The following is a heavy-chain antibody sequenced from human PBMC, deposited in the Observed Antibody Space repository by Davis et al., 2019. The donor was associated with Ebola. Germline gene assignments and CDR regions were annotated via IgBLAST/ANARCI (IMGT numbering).Heavy chain of an antibody. J-gene: IGHJ4*02. CDR2: IYSGGST. CDR3: ARVRDYYDSSGYYFYFDY. V-gene: IGHV3-53*01. D-gene: IGHD3-22*01. Sequence: GESLKISCAASGFTVSSNYMSWVRQAPGKGLEWVSVIYSGGSTYYADSVKGRFTISRDNAKNSLYLQMNSLRDEDTAVYYCARVRDYYDSSGYYFYFDYWGQGTLVTVSS. CDR1: GFTVSSNY.